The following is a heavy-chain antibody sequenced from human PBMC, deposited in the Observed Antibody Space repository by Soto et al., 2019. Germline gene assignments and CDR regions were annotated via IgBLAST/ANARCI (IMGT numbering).Heavy chain of an antibody. J-gene: IGHJ5*02. V-gene: IGHV3-30*18. CDR3: AKVGASSSWYSYNWFDP. Sequence: QVQLVESGGGVVQPGRSLRLSCAASGFTFSSYGMHWVGQGPGKGLEWVAVISYDGSKKYYADSVKGRFTISRDNSKNTLSLQMNSMRAEDTDVYYCAKVGASSSWYSYNWFDPWGQGTLVTVSS. CDR1: GFTFSSYG. CDR2: ISYDGSKK. D-gene: IGHD6-13*01.